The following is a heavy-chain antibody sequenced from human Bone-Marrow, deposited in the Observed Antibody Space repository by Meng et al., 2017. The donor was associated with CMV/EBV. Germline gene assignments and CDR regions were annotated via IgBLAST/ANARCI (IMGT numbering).Heavy chain of an antibody. V-gene: IGHV1-18*01. J-gene: IGHJ5*02. CDR1: GYTFTSYG. CDR2: ISAYNGNT. Sequence: ASVKVSCKASGYTFTSYGISWVRQAPGQGLEWMGWISAYNGNTNYAQKLQGRVTMTTDTSTSTAYMELRSLRSDDTAVYYCARAVEGLWSGSEFDPWGQGTLVTVSS. CDR3: ARAVEGLWSGSEFDP. D-gene: IGHD3-3*01.